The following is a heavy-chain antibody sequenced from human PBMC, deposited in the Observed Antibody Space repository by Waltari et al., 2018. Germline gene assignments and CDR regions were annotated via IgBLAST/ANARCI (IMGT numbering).Heavy chain of an antibody. CDR2: MSYNGAT. CDR1: GGSITSNRLY. V-gene: IGHV4-39*05. Sequence: QLQLQESGPGLVKPSETPSLTCSVSGGSITSNRLYWGWRRQPPGQGLEWIGTMSYNGATYSSPSLKRRVTISRDTSKNQLSLKLGSVTAADTAVYYCATYLGASLGTAAFDVWGQGTMVTVSS. J-gene: IGHJ3*01. CDR3: ATYLGASLGTAAFDV. D-gene: IGHD1-1*01.